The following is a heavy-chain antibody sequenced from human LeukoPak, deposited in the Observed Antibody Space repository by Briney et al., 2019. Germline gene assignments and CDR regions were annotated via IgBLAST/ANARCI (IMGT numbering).Heavy chain of an antibody. CDR1: GGTFSSYA. CDR2: IIPIFGTA. V-gene: IGHV1-69*13. J-gene: IGHJ4*02. Sequence: GASVKVSCKASGGTFSSYAISWVRQAPGQGLEWMGGIIPIFGTANYAQKFQGRVTITADESTSTAYMELSSLRSEDTAVYYCARELRQWLGGLWVSYFDYWGQGTLVTVSS. D-gene: IGHD6-19*01. CDR3: ARELRQWLGGLWVSYFDY.